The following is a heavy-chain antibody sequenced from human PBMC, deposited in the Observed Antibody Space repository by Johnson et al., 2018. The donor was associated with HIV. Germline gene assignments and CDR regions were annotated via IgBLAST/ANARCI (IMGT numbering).Heavy chain of an antibody. CDR1: GLTFSSYG. V-gene: IGHV3-48*04. CDR3: AKEGTTMEVDI. Sequence: VQLVESGGGLLQPGGSLRLSCAASGLTFSSYGMSWVRQAPGKGLEWVSGISWNSGSIGYADSVKGRFTISRDNAKNSLYLQMNSLRAEDTAVYYCAKEGTTMEVDIWGQGTMVTVSS. J-gene: IGHJ3*02. CDR2: ISWNSGSI. D-gene: IGHD5-18*01.